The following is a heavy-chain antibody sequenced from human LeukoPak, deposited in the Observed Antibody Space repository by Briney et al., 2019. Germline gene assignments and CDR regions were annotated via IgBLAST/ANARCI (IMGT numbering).Heavy chain of an antibody. Sequence: GGSLRLSCTASGFTFTSYWMQWVRQAPGEGLVWVSCINNDGSSTNYADSVKGRFTISRDNSKNTLYLQMNSLRAEDTAVYYCAKDPTGYYYDSSGYYGGYWGQGTLVTVSS. D-gene: IGHD3-22*01. J-gene: IGHJ4*02. V-gene: IGHV3-74*01. CDR2: INNDGSST. CDR1: GFTFTSYW. CDR3: AKDPTGYYYDSSGYYGGY.